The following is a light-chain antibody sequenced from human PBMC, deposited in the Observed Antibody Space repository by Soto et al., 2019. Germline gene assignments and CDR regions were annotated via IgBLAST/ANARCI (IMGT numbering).Light chain of an antibody. V-gene: IGKV3-20*01. CDR2: GTS. CDR3: QQSGGSLYT. CDR1: ESVRTDS. J-gene: IGKJ2*01. Sequence: EVVLTQSPGTLSLSPGERATLSCRASESVRTDSLAWCQQRRGQPPRLLIFGTSSRATGIPDRFSGRGSETDFTLTITRLEPEDFAVYFCQQSGGSLYTFGQGTKVEMK.